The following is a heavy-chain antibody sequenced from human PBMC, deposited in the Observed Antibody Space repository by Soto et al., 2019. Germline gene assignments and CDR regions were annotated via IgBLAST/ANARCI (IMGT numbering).Heavy chain of an antibody. J-gene: IGHJ6*02. D-gene: IGHD6-13*01. V-gene: IGHV4-59*01. CDR1: GGSISSYY. Sequence: PSETLSLTCTVSGGSISSYYWSWIRQPPGKGLEWIGYIYYSGSTNYNPSLKSRVTISVDTSKNQFSLKLSSVTAADTAVYYCASGGLAAAHCYYYYGMDVWGQGTTVTVSS. CDR2: IYYSGST. CDR3: ASGGLAAAHCYYYYGMDV.